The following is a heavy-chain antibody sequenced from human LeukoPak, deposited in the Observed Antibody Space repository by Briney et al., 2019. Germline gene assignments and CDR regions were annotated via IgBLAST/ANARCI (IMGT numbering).Heavy chain of an antibody. D-gene: IGHD3-10*01. CDR3: ARGGKIPLVGTRSSQYFQH. V-gene: IGHV3-23*01. J-gene: IGHJ1*01. CDR2: ISSGGAST. Sequence: GGSLRLSCAASGFTFNSYAMSWVRQAPGKGLEWVSVISSGGASTYYADSVKGRFTISRDNSKNTLYLQMNSLRPEDTAVYYCARGGKIPLVGTRSSQYFQHWGQGTLVTVSS. CDR1: GFTFNSYA.